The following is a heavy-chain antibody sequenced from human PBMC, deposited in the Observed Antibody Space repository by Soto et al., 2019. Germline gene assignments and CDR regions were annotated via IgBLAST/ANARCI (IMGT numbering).Heavy chain of an antibody. CDR1: GYTFTSYG. V-gene: IGHV1-18*01. CDR2: ISAYNGNT. J-gene: IGHJ4*02. D-gene: IGHD3-9*01. Sequence: ASVKVSCKASGYTFTSYGISWVRQAPGQGLEWMGWISAYNGNTNYAQKLQGRVTMTTDTSTSTAYMELRSLRSDDTAVYYCARSEPPHYPILPGSYSEYFDYWGQGTLVTVSS. CDR3: ARSEPPHYPILPGSYSEYFDY.